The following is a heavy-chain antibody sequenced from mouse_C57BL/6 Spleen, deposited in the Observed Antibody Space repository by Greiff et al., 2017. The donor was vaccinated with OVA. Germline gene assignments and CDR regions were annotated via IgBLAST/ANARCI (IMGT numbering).Heavy chain of an antibody. CDR1: GYTSTSYG. Sequence: VQRVESGAELARPGASVKLSCKASGYTSTSYGISWVKQRTGQGLEWIGEIYPRSGNTYYNEKFKGKATLTADKSSSTAYMELRSLTSEDSAVYFCARCITTVVANFDYWGQGTTLTVSS. CDR2: IYPRSGNT. CDR3: ARCITTVVANFDY. J-gene: IGHJ2*01. V-gene: IGHV1-81*01. D-gene: IGHD1-1*01.